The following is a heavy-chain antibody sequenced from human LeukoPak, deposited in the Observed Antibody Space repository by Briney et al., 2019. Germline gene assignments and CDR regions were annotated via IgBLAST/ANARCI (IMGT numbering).Heavy chain of an antibody. CDR1: GDSISSSNCY. V-gene: IGHV4-39*01. CDR2: IYFSGGT. Sequence: SETLSLTCTVSGDSISSSNCYWGWIRQPPGKGLEWIGSIYFSGGTYYNASLKSRVTISVDTSKNQFSLKLSSVTAADTAVYYCARGVRRIAARPLDYWGQGTLVTVSS. D-gene: IGHD6-6*01. J-gene: IGHJ4*02. CDR3: ARGVRRIAARPLDY.